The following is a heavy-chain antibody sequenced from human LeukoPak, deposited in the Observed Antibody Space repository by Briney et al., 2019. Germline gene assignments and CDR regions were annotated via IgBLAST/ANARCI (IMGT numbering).Heavy chain of an antibody. CDR3: ARGFDSCSSTSCYEDWFDP. J-gene: IGHJ5*02. V-gene: IGHV1-2*02. Sequence: ASVNVSCKSSGSTFTGYYMHWVRQAPGQGLEWMGWINPNSGGTNYAQKFQGRVTMTRDTSIGTAYMELSRLRSDDTAVYYCARGFDSCSSTSCYEDWFDPWGQGTLVTVSS. CDR1: GSTFTGYY. D-gene: IGHD2-2*01. CDR2: INPNSGGT.